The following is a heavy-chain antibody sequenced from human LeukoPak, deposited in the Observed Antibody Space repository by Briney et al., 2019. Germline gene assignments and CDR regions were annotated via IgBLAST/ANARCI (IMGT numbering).Heavy chain of an antibody. CDR1: GFTFSSHW. CDR3: AKVRVVVPAALGPFDY. Sequence: GGSLRLSCAASGFTFSSHWMHWVRQPPGKGLEWVSAISGSGGSTYYADSVKGRFTISRDNSKNTLYLQMNSLRAEDTAVYYCAKVRVVVPAALGPFDYWGQGTLVTVSS. CDR2: ISGSGGST. D-gene: IGHD2-2*01. J-gene: IGHJ4*02. V-gene: IGHV3-23*01.